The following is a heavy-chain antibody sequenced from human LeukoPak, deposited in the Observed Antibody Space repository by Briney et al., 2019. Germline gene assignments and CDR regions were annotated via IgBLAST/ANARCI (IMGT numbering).Heavy chain of an antibody. V-gene: IGHV4-39*07. CDR1: GGSISSSSYY. CDR3: ARDENGYVWGSFRA. J-gene: IGHJ5*02. CDR2: IYYSGST. D-gene: IGHD3-16*02. Sequence: PSETLSLTCTVSGGSISSSSYYWGWLRQPPGKGLEWIGNIYYSGSTYYNPSLETRVTMSLDTSKNQSSLKLSSVTAADTAVYYCARDENGYVWGSFRAWGQGTLVTVSS.